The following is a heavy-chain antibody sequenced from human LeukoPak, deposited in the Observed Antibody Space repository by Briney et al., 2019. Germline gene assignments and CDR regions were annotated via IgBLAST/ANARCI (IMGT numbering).Heavy chain of an antibody. D-gene: IGHD5-18*01. CDR2: IYSGGST. V-gene: IGHV3-53*04. CDR3: ARFTAMVFDY. Sequence: GGSLKLSCAASGFTVSSNYMSWVRQAPGKGLEWVSVIYSGGSTYYADSVKGRFTISRHNSKNTLYLQMNSLRAEDTAVYYCARFTAMVFDYWGQGTLVTVSS. J-gene: IGHJ4*02. CDR1: GFTVSSNY.